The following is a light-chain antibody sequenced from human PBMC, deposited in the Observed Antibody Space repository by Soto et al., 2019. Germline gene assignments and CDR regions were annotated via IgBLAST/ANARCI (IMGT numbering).Light chain of an antibody. CDR1: SSDVGGYKF. Sequence: QSALTQPRSVSGSPGQSVTISCTGTSSDVGGYKFVSWYQHHPGKAPKLMIYDVSERPSGVPDRFSGSKSGNTASLTISGLQSEDEADYYCCSYAGTYTCDVVFGGGTKLTVL. J-gene: IGLJ2*01. CDR2: DVS. CDR3: CSYAGTYTCDVV. V-gene: IGLV2-11*01.